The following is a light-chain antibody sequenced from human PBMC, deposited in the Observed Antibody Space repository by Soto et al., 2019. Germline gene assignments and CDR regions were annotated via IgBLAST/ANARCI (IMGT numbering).Light chain of an antibody. CDR3: QQYGKSPGLT. CDR2: GAS. Sequence: EIVLTQSPGTLSLSPGERATLSCRASQSVSSNYLAWYQQKPGQAPRLLIYGASSRATGIPDRFSGSGSETDFILTISRLEPEDLAVYYCQQYGKSPGLTFGGGTKVEIK. V-gene: IGKV3-20*01. J-gene: IGKJ4*01. CDR1: QSVSSNY.